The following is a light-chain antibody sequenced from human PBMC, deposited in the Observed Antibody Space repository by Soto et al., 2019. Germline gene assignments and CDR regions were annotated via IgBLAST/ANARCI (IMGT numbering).Light chain of an antibody. Sequence: DIQLTQSPSFLSASLGDRVTITCRASQGISSSLAWYQQKPGEAPNVLIYETSTLQSGVPSRFSGSGSGTEFTLTISSLQPEYFATYYCQQLQSYPFTFGPGTKVDIK. CDR1: QGISSS. CDR2: ETS. J-gene: IGKJ3*01. CDR3: QQLQSYPFT. V-gene: IGKV1-9*01.